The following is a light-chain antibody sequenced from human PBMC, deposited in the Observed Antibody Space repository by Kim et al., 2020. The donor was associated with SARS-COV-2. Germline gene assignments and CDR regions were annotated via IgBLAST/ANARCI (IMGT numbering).Light chain of an antibody. CDR2: GAS. Sequence: EIVLTQSPGTLSLSPGERATLSCRASQSVSSNYLAWYQQKPGQAPRLLIYGASSRATGIPDRFSGSGSGTDFTLTITRLEPEEFAVYYCQQYSSSPATFGRGTKVDIK. J-gene: IGKJ1*01. CDR1: QSVSSNY. V-gene: IGKV3-20*01. CDR3: QQYSSSPAT.